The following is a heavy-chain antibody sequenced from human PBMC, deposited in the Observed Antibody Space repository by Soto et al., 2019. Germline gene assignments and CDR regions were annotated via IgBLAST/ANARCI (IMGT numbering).Heavy chain of an antibody. CDR2: IIPMFRTA. D-gene: IGHD6-13*01. J-gene: IGHJ6*02. Sequence: QVQLVQSGAEVKKPGSSVKVSCKASGGTFSTYAINWVRQAPGQGLEWMGGIIPMFRTAEYAQQFQGRATITADEPTSTAYMELSSLRSEDTAVYYCARDQQPKRGGYYYYYAMDVWGQGTTVTVSS. CDR3: ARDQQPKRGGYYYYYAMDV. CDR1: GGTFSTYA. V-gene: IGHV1-69*01.